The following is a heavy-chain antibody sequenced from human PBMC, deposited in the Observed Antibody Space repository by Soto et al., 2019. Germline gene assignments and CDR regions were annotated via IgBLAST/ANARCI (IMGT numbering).Heavy chain of an antibody. CDR1: GCTCSSYA. V-gene: IGHV3-23*01. CDR3: AKGLCSSTSCYALQEFCDY. D-gene: IGHD2-2*01. Sequence: GGSLRLSCAASGCTCSSYAMSWVRQAPGKGLEWVSAISGSGGSTYYADSVKGRFTISRDNSKNTLYLQMNSLRAEDTAVYYCAKGLCSSTSCYALQEFCDYWGQGTLVTVSS. CDR2: ISGSGGST. J-gene: IGHJ4*02.